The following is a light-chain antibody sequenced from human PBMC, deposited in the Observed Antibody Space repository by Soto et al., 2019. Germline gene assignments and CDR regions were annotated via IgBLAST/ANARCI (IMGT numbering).Light chain of an antibody. J-gene: IGLJ1*01. Sequence: QSVLTQPPSASGTPGQRVAIACSGSSSNIGSNTVNWYQQLPGTAPKVLIYSNNQRPSGVPDRFSGSKSGTSASLAISGLQSEDEADYYCDAWDEGLNGSWVFGNGTKVTVL. CDR2: SNN. V-gene: IGLV1-44*01. CDR1: SSNIGSNT. CDR3: DAWDEGLNGSWV.